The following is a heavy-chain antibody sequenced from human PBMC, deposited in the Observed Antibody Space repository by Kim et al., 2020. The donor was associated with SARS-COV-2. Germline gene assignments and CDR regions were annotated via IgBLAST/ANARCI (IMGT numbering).Heavy chain of an antibody. D-gene: IGHD3-9*01. CDR1: GGSFSGYY. Sequence: ETLSLTCAVYGGSFSGYYWSWIRQPPGKGLEWIGEINHSGSTNYNPSLKSRVTISVDTSKNQFSLKLSSVTAADTAVYYCARGLLRYFDWTKSRDNWFDPWGQGTLVTVSS. CDR3: ARGLLRYFDWTKSRDNWFDP. CDR2: INHSGST. J-gene: IGHJ5*02. V-gene: IGHV4-34*01.